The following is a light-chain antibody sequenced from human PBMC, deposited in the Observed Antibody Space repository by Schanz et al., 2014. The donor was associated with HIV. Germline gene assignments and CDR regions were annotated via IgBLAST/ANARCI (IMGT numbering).Light chain of an antibody. J-gene: IGKJ1*01. CDR3: QQTFITPWT. Sequence: EIVLTQSPATLSLSPGERATLSCRASQSVSSYLAWYQQKPGQAPRLLIYDASNRATGIPARFSGSGSGTEFTLTISGLQPEDYATYFCQQTFITPWTFGQGTKVEVK. V-gene: IGKV3-11*01. CDR2: DAS. CDR1: QSVSSY.